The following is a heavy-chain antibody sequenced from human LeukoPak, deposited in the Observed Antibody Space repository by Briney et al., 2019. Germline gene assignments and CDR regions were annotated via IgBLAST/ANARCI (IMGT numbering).Heavy chain of an antibody. CDR3: AKQNPYCSSTSCYGLYYFDY. J-gene: IGHJ4*02. Sequence: GGSLRLSCAASGFTLSSYAMSWVRQAPGKGLEWVSAISGSGGSTYYADSVKGRFTISRDNSKNTPYLQMNSLRAEDTAVYHYAKQNPYCSSTSCYGLYYFDYWGQGTLVTVSS. CDR1: GFTLSSYA. V-gene: IGHV3-23*01. D-gene: IGHD2-2*01. CDR2: ISGSGGST.